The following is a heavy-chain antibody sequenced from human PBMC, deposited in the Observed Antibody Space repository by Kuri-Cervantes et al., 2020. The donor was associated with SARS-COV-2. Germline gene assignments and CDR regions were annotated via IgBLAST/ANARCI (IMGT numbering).Heavy chain of an antibody. D-gene: IGHD6-13*01. V-gene: IGHV1-8*02. J-gene: IGHJ6*03. Sequence: ASVKVSCKASGYTFTSYDTNWVRQATGQGLEWMGWMNPNSGNTGYAQKFQGRVTMTRNTSISTAYMELSSLRSEDTAVYYCARVASSWYSLDYYYYMDVWAKGPRSPSP. CDR2: MNPNSGNT. CDR3: ARVASSWYSLDYYYYMDV. CDR1: GYTFTSYD.